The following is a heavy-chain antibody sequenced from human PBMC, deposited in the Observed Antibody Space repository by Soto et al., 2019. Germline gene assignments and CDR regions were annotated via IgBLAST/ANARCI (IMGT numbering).Heavy chain of an antibody. CDR3: ASHPMVRRVTGRNSFDP. CDR2: INHSGST. Sequence: VQLQQCGAGLLKPSETLSLTCAVYGGSFSGYYWSWIRQPPGKGLEWFGEINHSGSTNYNPSLKSRVTISVNTSMNHFALKLSSVTAADTDVYYCASHPMVRRVTGRNSFDPWGQGTLVTVSS. V-gene: IGHV4-34*01. J-gene: IGHJ5*02. D-gene: IGHD3-10*01. CDR1: GGSFSGYY.